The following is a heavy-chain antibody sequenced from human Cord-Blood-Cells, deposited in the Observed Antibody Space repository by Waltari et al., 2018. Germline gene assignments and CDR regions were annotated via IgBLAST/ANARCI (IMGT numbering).Heavy chain of an antibody. V-gene: IGHV4-61*01. CDR1: GGSVGHGSYV. CDR3: ARGAAWIQLHYAFDI. D-gene: IGHD5-18*01. J-gene: IGHJ3*02. Sequence: QVHLQESGPGLVKPSETLFTTCPVSGGSVGHGSYVCIWLPNPPGKGLEWIGYIYYSGSTNYIPSLKSRVTISVDTSKNQFSLKLSSVTAADTAVYYCARGAAWIQLHYAFDIWGQGTMVTVSS. CDR2: IYYSGST.